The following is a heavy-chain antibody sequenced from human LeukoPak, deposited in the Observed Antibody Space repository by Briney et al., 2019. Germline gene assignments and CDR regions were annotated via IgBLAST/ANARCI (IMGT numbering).Heavy chain of an antibody. V-gene: IGHV1-18*01. CDR2: ISANNGHT. D-gene: IGHD3-22*01. CDR3: ARDMRHYRYYESDEYYFNFEY. J-gene: IGHJ4*02. Sequence: ASVKVSCKASGYIFTGYGLSWVRQAPGQGLEWMGWISANNGHTHYAQKFQGRLTITRDMSTRTVDMELRSLRSDDTAVYYCARDMRHYRYYESDEYYFNFEYWGQGTLVTVSS. CDR1: GYIFTGYG.